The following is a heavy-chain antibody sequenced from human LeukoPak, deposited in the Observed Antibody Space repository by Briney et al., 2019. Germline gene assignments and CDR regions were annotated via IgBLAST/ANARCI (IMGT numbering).Heavy chain of an antibody. J-gene: IGHJ5*02. V-gene: IGHV1-18*01. CDR2: ISAYNGST. Sequence: ASVKVSCKASGYTFTSYGISWVRQAPGQGLEWMGWISAYNGSTNYAQKLQGRVTMTTDTSTSTAYMELRSLRSDDTAVYYCARDTYSSSSSWFDPWGQGTLVTVSS. D-gene: IGHD6-6*01. CDR1: GYTFTSYG. CDR3: ARDTYSSSSSWFDP.